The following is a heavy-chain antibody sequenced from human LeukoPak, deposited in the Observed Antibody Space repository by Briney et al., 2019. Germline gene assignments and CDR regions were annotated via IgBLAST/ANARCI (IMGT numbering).Heavy chain of an antibody. V-gene: IGHV4-34*01. CDR2: INHSGST. J-gene: IGHJ4*02. CDR3: ARQIAAAGNDY. CDR1: GGSFSGYY. D-gene: IGHD6-13*01. Sequence: SETLSLTCAVYGGSFSGYYWSWIRQPPGKGLEWIGEINHSGSTNYNPSLKSRVTISVDTSKNQFSLKLSSVTAADTAVYYCARQIAAAGNDYWGQGTLVTVSS.